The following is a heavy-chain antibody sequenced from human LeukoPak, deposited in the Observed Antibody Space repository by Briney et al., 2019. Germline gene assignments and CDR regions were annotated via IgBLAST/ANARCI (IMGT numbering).Heavy chain of an antibody. Sequence: GASVKVSCKASGYTFTSYDINWVRQATGQGLEWMGWMNPNSGSTGYAQKFQGSVTITRNTSISTAYMELSGLRSEDTAVYYCARGRSTGYPYYFEYWGQGTLVTVSS. CDR3: ARGRSTGYPYYFEY. J-gene: IGHJ4*02. V-gene: IGHV1-8*03. CDR2: MNPNSGST. D-gene: IGHD5-12*01. CDR1: GYTFTSYD.